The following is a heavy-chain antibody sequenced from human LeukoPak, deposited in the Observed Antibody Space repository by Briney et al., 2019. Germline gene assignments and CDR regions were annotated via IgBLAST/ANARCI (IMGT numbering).Heavy chain of an antibody. CDR3: VKDTLQSDRDFDY. V-gene: IGHV3-64D*06. CDR1: GFTFSSYA. D-gene: IGHD2-15*01. CDR2: ISTNGGST. Sequence: PGGSLRLSCAASGFTFSSYAMHWVRQAPGKGLEYVSAISTNGGSTYYADSVKGRFTISRDNSKNTLYLQMSSLRAEDTAVYYCVKDTLQSDRDFDYWGQGTLVTVSS. J-gene: IGHJ4*02.